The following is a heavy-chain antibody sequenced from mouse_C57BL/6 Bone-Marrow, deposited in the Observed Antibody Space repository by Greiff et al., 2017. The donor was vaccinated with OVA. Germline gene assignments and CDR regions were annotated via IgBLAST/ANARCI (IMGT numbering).Heavy chain of an antibody. D-gene: IGHD1-1*01. CDR3: ARSVTTVVATGFDY. CDR1: GYAFSSSW. CDR2: IYPGDGDT. V-gene: IGHV1-82*01. Sequence: QVQLQQSGPELVKPGASVKISCKASGYAFSSSWMNWVKQRPGKGLEWIGRIYPGDGDTNYNGKFKGKATLTADKSSSTAYMELRSLTSEDSAVYYCARSVTTVVATGFDYWGQGTTLTVSS. J-gene: IGHJ2*01.